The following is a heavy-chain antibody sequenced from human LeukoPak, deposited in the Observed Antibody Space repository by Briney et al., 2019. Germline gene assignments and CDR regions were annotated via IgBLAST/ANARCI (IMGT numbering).Heavy chain of an antibody. J-gene: IGHJ4*02. Sequence: SETLSLTCAVSGYSISSGYYWCWIRQPPGKGLEWIGSIYHSGSTYYNPSLKSRVTISVDTSKNQFSLKLSSVTAADPAVYYCARDLSGDYYGSGSYFDWGQGTLVTVSS. V-gene: IGHV4-38-2*02. CDR2: IYHSGST. CDR1: GYSISSGYY. D-gene: IGHD3-10*01. CDR3: ARDLSGDYYGSGSYFD.